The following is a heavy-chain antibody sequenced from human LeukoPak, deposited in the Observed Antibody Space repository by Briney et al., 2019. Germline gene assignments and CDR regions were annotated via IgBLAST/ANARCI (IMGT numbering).Heavy chain of an antibody. CDR1: GFTFSSYG. Sequence: GRSLRLSCAASGFTFSSYGMHWVRQAPGKGLEWVAVIWSDASHDNYVDSVKGRFTISRDNSKNTLYLQMNSLRVEDTAVYYCAKGSSNWRDYYYFDYWGQGTLVTVSS. CDR3: AKGSSNWRDYYYFDY. D-gene: IGHD6-13*01. V-gene: IGHV3-33*06. CDR2: IWSDASHD. J-gene: IGHJ4*02.